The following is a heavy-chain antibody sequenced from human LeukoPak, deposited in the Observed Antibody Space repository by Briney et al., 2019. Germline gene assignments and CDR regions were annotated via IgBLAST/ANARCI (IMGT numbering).Heavy chain of an antibody. V-gene: IGHV1-46*01. CDR1: GYTFTSYY. Sequence: ASVKVSCKASGYTFTSYYMHWVRQAPGQGLEWMGIINPSGGSTGYAQKFQGRVTMTRDMSTSTVYMELSSRRSDDTAVYYCAREVATIIVAAAGGIDYWGQGTLVTVSS. D-gene: IGHD5-12*01. CDR3: AREVATIIVAAAGGIDY. J-gene: IGHJ4*02. CDR2: INPSGGST.